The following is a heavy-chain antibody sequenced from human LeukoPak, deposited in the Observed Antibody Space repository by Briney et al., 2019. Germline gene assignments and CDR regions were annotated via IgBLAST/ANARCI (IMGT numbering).Heavy chain of an antibody. V-gene: IGHV3-23*01. CDR2: ISASGYNT. CDR1: GFTVNSYS. J-gene: IGHJ4*02. Sequence: WGSLRLSCDASGFTVNSYSRNWVRQAPGKGLEGVWVISASGYNTYYEDSVKGRFTISRDDSKNTVYLQMNSLRADDTAVYHCAKGGSRHYGDYVAFWGQGPLVTVSS. D-gene: IGHD4-17*01. CDR3: AKGGSRHYGDYVAF.